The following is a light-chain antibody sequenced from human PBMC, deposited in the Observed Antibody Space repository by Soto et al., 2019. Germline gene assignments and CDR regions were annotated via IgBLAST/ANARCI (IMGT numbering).Light chain of an antibody. CDR1: SDIGNYNL. J-gene: IGLJ1*01. CDR2: EVT. CDR3: ASYAGSRTYV. V-gene: IGLV2-23*02. Sequence: QSVLTQPASVSGSPGQSVTISCSGSDIGNYNLVSWYRHLPGRAPKLLIFEVTMRPSGISDRFSGSKSASTASLTISGLQAEDEGDYYCASYAGSRTYVFGSGTKVTVL.